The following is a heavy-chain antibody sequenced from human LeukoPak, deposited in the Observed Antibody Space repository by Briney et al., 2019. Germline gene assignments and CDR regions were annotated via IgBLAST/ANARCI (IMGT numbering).Heavy chain of an antibody. Sequence: TGGSLRLSCAASGFTFSSYAMHWVRQAPGKGLEWVAVIPYDGSNKYYADSVKGRFTISRDNSKNTLYLQMNSLRAEDTAVYYCARDRHSGYDFRQSYYFDYWGQGTLVTVSS. V-gene: IGHV3-30*04. CDR3: ARDRHSGYDFRQSYYFDY. CDR2: IPYDGSNK. CDR1: GFTFSSYA. D-gene: IGHD5-12*01. J-gene: IGHJ4*02.